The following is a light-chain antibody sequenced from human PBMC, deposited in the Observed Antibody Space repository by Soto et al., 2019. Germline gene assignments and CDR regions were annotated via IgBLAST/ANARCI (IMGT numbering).Light chain of an antibody. J-gene: IGLJ1*01. Sequence: QPVLTQPPSVSEAPRQRVTISCSGSSSNIGNNAVNWYQQLPGKAPKLLIYYDDLLPSGVSDRFSGSKSGTSASLAISGLQSEDEADYYCGAWDDSLNGYVFGSGTKLTVL. CDR1: SSNIGNNA. CDR3: GAWDDSLNGYV. V-gene: IGLV1-36*01. CDR2: YDD.